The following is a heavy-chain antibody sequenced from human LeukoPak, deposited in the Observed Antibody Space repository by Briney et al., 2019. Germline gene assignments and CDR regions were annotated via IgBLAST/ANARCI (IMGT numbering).Heavy chain of an antibody. Sequence: SQTLSLTCTVSGGSINSGDYYWSWIRQHPGKGLEWIGYINYSGSTYYNPSLKSRVTISVDTSKNQFPLKLSSVTAADTAVYYCARETWDTAISGGLDYWGQGTLVTVSS. V-gene: IGHV4-30-4*08. CDR3: ARETWDTAISGGLDY. CDR2: INYSGST. CDR1: GGSINSGDYY. D-gene: IGHD5-18*01. J-gene: IGHJ4*02.